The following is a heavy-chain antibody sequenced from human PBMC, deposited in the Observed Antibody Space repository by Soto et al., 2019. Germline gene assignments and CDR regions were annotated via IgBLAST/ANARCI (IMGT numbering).Heavy chain of an antibody. V-gene: IGHV5-51*01. J-gene: IGHJ6*02. D-gene: IGHD1-26*01. CDR3: AAYRGSFYFGMDV. CDR1: GYSFTSYW. CDR2: IYPGDSDT. Sequence: GESLKISCKASGYSFTSYWIGWVRQMPGKGLEWMGIIYPGDSDTRYSPSFQGQVTISADKSISTAYLQWSSLKASDTAMYYCAAYRGSFYFGMDVWGHGTTVTVSS.